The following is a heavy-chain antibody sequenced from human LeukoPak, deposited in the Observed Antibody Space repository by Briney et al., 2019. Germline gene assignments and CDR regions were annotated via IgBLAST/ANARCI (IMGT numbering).Heavy chain of an antibody. Sequence: ASVKVSCKASGYTFTSYYMHWVRQAPGQGLEWMGIINPSGGSTSYAQKFQGRVTMTRDTSTSTVYMELSSLRSEDTAVYYYAREHSSSWYDPNFDYWGQGTLVTVSS. D-gene: IGHD6-13*01. CDR3: AREHSSSWYDPNFDY. CDR2: INPSGGST. CDR1: GYTFTSYY. J-gene: IGHJ4*02. V-gene: IGHV1-46*01.